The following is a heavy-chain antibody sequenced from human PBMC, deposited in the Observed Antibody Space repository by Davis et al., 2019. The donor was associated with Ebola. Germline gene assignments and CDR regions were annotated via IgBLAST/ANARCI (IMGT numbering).Heavy chain of an antibody. Sequence: GESLKISCQGSGYSFTSYWIGWVRQMPGKGLEWMGIIYPGDSDTRYSPSFQGQVTISADKSISTAYLQWSSLKASDTAMYYCARRSYYYDSSERPEDYYYMDVWGKGTTVTVSS. CDR3: ARRSYYYDSSERPEDYYYMDV. V-gene: IGHV5-51*01. CDR2: IYPGDSDT. J-gene: IGHJ6*03. CDR1: GYSFTSYW. D-gene: IGHD3-22*01.